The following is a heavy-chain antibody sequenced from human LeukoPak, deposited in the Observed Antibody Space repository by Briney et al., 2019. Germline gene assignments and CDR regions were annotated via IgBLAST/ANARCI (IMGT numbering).Heavy chain of an antibody. CDR2: ISGSGGST. CDR1: GFTFSSYG. V-gene: IGHV3-23*01. D-gene: IGHD2-21*01. Sequence: GGSLRLSCAASGFTFSSYGMSWVRQAPGKGLEWVSAISGSGGSTYYADSVKGRFTISRDNSKNTLYLQMNSLRAEDTAVYYCAKGNILWWSGYFDYWGQGTLVTVSS. J-gene: IGHJ4*02. CDR3: AKGNILWWSGYFDY.